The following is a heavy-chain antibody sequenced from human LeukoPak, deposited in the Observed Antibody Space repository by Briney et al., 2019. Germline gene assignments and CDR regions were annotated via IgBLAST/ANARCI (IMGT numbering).Heavy chain of an antibody. V-gene: IGHV3-23*01. D-gene: IGHD3-22*01. CDR3: VKGSSAYYYDY. CDR1: GFTFSSYA. Sequence: QSGGSLRLSCVASGFTFSSYAMTWVRQAPGQGLEWISALTDTGYTTYYRDSVKGRFTTSRDNSKNTLYLQMSSLRAEDTALYYCVKGSSAYYYDYWGQGTLVTVSS. CDR2: LTDTGYTT. J-gene: IGHJ4*02.